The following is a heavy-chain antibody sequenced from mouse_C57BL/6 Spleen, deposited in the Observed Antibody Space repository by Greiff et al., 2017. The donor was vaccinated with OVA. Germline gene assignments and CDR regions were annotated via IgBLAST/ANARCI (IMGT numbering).Heavy chain of an antibody. V-gene: IGHV1-50*01. D-gene: IGHD4-1*01. Sequence: QVQLQQPGAELVKPGASVKLSCKASGYTFTSYWMQWVKQRPGQGLEWIGEIDPSDSYTNYNQKFKGKATLTVDTSSSTAYMQLSSLTSEDSAVDYCARRGLGYAMDYWGQGTSVTVSS. CDR3: ARRGLGYAMDY. CDR1: GYTFTSYW. CDR2: IDPSDSYT. J-gene: IGHJ4*01.